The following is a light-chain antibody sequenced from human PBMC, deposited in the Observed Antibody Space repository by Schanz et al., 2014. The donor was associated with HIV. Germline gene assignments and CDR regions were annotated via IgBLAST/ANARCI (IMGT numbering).Light chain of an antibody. CDR2: AAS. J-gene: IGKJ4*01. CDR1: QGISSY. V-gene: IGKV1-9*01. Sequence: DIQLTQSPSFLSASVGDRVTITCRASQGISSYLAWYQQKPGKAPKLLIYAASTLQSGVPSRFSGSGSGRDFTLTISSLHPEDSATYYCQQANSFPFALSFGGGTKVEIK. CDR3: QQANSFPFALS.